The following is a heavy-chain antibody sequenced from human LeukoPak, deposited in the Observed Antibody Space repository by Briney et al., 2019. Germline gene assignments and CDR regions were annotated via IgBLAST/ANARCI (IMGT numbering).Heavy chain of an antibody. CDR1: GGSFSGYY. Sequence: PSETLSLTCAVYGGSFSGYYWSWIRQPPGKGLEWIGEINHSGSTNYNPSLKSRVTISVDTSKNQFSLKLSSVTAADTAVYYRAVRAWELQHGYFQHWGQGTLVTVSS. CDR2: INHSGST. CDR3: AVRAWELQHGYFQH. J-gene: IGHJ1*01. D-gene: IGHD1-26*01. V-gene: IGHV4-34*01.